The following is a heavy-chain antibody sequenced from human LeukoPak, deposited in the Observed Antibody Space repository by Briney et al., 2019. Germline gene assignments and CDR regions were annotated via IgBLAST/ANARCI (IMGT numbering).Heavy chain of an antibody. Sequence: GGSLRLSCAASGFTFSRHYMSWVRQAPGKGLEWVSSVSPTGGSTSYADSVKGRFTISRDNSNNTLYVLMSSLTAEDTAVYYCARNYRYFDYWGHGTLVTVSS. J-gene: IGHJ4*01. CDR1: GFTFSRHY. V-gene: IGHV3-23*01. D-gene: IGHD3-9*01. CDR3: ARNYRYFDY. CDR2: VSPTGGST.